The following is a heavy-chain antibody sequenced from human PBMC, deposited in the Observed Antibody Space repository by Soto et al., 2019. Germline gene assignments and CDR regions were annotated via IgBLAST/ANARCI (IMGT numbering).Heavy chain of an antibody. Sequence: QVQLVQSGAEVRKPGASVIISCRASGFTFSDHLINWVRQVPGQSLEWMGWINPDNGNTKSSQTFQCRVTICRHSSASIVYVEVSDLTSEDTAVFYCARDMLAVGPRANEAVDVWGQGTMVTVSS. V-gene: IGHV1-3*01. CDR1: GFTFSDHL. CDR2: INPDNGNT. J-gene: IGHJ3*01. CDR3: ARDMLAVGPRANEAVDV. D-gene: IGHD2-8*01.